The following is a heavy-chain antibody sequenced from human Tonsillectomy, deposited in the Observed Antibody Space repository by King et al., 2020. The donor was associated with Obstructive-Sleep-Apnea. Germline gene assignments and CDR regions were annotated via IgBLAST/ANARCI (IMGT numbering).Heavy chain of an antibody. Sequence: VQLVESGGGLVKPGGSLRLSCAASGFTFSNAWMSWVRQAPGKGLESVGRIKRKSDGGTTDYAAPVKGRFTISRDDSENTLYLQMNSLKTEDTAVYYCTTGLRDLLDYFYYYGMDVWGQGTTVTVSS. J-gene: IGHJ6*02. V-gene: IGHV3-15*01. CDR2: IKRKSDGGTT. CDR3: TTGLRDLLDYFYYYGMDV. CDR1: GFTFSNAW. D-gene: IGHD1-26*01.